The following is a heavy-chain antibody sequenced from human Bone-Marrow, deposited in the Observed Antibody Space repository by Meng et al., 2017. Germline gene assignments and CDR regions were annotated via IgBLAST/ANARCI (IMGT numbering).Heavy chain of an antibody. D-gene: IGHD4-17*01. Sequence: SCAASGFTFSNAWMSWVRQAPGKGLEWVGRIKSKTDGGTTDYAAPVKGRFTISRDDSKNTLYLQMNSLKTEDTAVYYCTTGREQDYGDYVGRYYFDYWGQGTLVTVSS. V-gene: IGHV3-15*01. CDR1: GFTFSNAW. CDR2: IKSKTDGGTT. J-gene: IGHJ4*02. CDR3: TTGREQDYGDYVGRYYFDY.